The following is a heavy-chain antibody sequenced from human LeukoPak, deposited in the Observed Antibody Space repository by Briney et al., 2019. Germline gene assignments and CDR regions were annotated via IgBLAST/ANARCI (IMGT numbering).Heavy chain of an antibody. CDR1: GTSISSSN. D-gene: IGHD2-8*01. J-gene: IGHJ5*02. CDR2: ITVSGGT. Sequence: SETLSLTCTVSGTSISSSNWNWIRQAPGKGLEWIGYITVSGGTIYHPSLGSRVTISLDMSKNQFSLKLTSVTAADTAIYYCARDSVYATNWYDPWGQGTLVTVSS. V-gene: IGHV4-59*01. CDR3: ARDSVYATNWYDP.